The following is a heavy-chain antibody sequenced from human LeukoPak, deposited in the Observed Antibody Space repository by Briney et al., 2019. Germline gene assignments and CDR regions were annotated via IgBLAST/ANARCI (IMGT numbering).Heavy chain of an antibody. CDR2: IYYSGST. V-gene: IGHV4-39*07. CDR1: GGSISSSSYY. CDR3: ARDPSTVTTTKTEYYFDY. Sequence: SQTLSLTCTVSGGSISSSSYYWGWIRQPPGKGLEWIGSIYYSGSTYYNPSLKSRVTISVDTSKNQFSLKLSSVTAADTAVYYCARDPSTVTTTKTEYYFDYWGQGTLVTVSS. J-gene: IGHJ4*02. D-gene: IGHD4-11*01.